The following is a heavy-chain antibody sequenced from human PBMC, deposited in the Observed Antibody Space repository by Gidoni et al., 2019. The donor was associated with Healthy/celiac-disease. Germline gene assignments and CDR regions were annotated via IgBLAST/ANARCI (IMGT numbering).Heavy chain of an antibody. D-gene: IGHD3-3*02. Sequence: QLQLQESGSGLVKPSQTLSLTCAVSGRSISSGGYSWSWIRQPPGKGLEWIGYIYHSGSTYYNPSLKSRVTISVDRSKNQFSLKLSSVTAADTTVYYCARGGLHFSWNPNWFDPWGQGTLVTVSS. V-gene: IGHV4-30-2*01. J-gene: IGHJ5*02. CDR2: IYHSGST. CDR3: ARGGLHFSWNPNWFDP. CDR1: GRSISSGGYS.